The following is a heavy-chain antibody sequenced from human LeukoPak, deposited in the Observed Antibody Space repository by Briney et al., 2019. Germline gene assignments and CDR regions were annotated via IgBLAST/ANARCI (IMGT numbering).Heavy chain of an antibody. CDR2: INHSGST. CDR3: ARHKMVRGIGYYYYMDV. Sequence: KSSETLSLTCAAYGGSFSGYYWSWLRQPPGKGLEWIGEINHSGSTNYNPSLKSRVTISVDTSKNQFSLKLSSVTAADTAVFYCARHKMVRGIGYYYYMDVWGKGTTVTISS. J-gene: IGHJ6*03. CDR1: GGSFSGYY. D-gene: IGHD3-10*01. V-gene: IGHV4-34*01.